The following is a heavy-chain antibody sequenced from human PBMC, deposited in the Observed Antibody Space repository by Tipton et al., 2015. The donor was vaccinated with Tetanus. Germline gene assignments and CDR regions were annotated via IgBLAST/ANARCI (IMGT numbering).Heavy chain of an antibody. CDR2: INPSGGST. D-gene: IGHD6-13*01. Sequence: QSGAEVKKPGASVKVSCKASGYTFTSYYMHWVRQAPGQGLEWMGIINPSGGSTSYAQKYQGRVTMTRDTSTSTDYMELSSLRPEDTAVYCCARALPIAMWGYYFDYWGQGTLVTVSS. CDR3: ARALPIAMWGYYFDY. CDR1: GYTFTSYY. J-gene: IGHJ4*02. V-gene: IGHV1-46*01.